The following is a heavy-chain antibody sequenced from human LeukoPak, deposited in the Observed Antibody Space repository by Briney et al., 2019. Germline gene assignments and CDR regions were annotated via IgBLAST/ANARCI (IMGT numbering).Heavy chain of an antibody. CDR3: ARAATVTAESAFGY. V-gene: IGHV4-59*01. Sequence: SETLSLTCTVSGGSISSYYWSWIRQPPGKGLEWIAYIYYSGSTNYNPSLKSRVTISVDTSKNQFSLKLSSVTAADTAVYYCARAATVTAESAFGYWGQGTLVTVSS. CDR1: GGSISSYY. CDR2: IYYSGST. D-gene: IGHD4-17*01. J-gene: IGHJ4*02.